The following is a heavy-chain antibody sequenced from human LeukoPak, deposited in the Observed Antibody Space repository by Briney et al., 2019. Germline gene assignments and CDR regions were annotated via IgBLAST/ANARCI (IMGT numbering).Heavy chain of an antibody. J-gene: IGHJ6*03. Sequence: ASVKVSCKASGYTFTSYAMNWVRQAPGQGLEWMGWINTNTGNPTHAQGFTGRFVFSLDTSVSTAYLQISSLKADDTAVYYCARERNDCYGSSGCVGDSYMDVWGKGTTVTVSS. D-gene: IGHD3-22*01. V-gene: IGHV7-4-1*02. CDR1: GYTFTSYA. CDR2: INTNTGNP. CDR3: ARERNDCYGSSGCVGDSYMDV.